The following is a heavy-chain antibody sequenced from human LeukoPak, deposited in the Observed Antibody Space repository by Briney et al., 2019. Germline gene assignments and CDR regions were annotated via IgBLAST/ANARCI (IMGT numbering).Heavy chain of an antibody. D-gene: IGHD1-26*01. J-gene: IGHJ6*02. CDR2: IIVGNGNT. CDR3: ATFAQNSGSYVYYYYGMDV. V-gene: IGHV1-3*01. Sequence: ASVKVSCKASGYTFTSSAMHWVRQAPGQRLEWMGWIIVGNGNTKYSQKFQGRVTMTRDTSTSTVYMELSSLRSEDTAVYYCATFAQNSGSYVYYYYGMDVWGQGTTVTVSS. CDR1: GYTFTSSA.